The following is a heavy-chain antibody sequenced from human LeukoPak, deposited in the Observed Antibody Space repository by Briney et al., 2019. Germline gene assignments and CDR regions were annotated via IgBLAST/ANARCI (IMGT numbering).Heavy chain of an antibody. D-gene: IGHD6-19*01. V-gene: IGHV3-21*01. J-gene: IGHJ3*02. CDR1: GFTFSSYS. Sequence: PGGSLRLSCAASGFTFSSYSMNWVRQAPGKGLEWVSSISSSSYIYYADSVKGRFTISRDNAKNSLYLQMNSLRAEDTAVYYCARGASVVAGSDNAFDIWGQGTMVTVSS. CDR3: ARGASVVAGSDNAFDI. CDR2: ISSSSYI.